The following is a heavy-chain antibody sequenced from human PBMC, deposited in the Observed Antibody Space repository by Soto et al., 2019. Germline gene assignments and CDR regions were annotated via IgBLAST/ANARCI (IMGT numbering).Heavy chain of an antibody. J-gene: IGHJ6*03. CDR3: ARGDCVGGSCYSLAGSFHYYMDV. V-gene: IGHV3-74*01. Sequence: EVKLVESGGGLVQPGGSLRLSCAASGFTFSNYWMYWVRQAPGQGLVWVSRINSDGSVSRYADSVKGRLTISRDNDKNTLYLQINSLRVEDTAVYYCARGDCVGGSCYSLAGSFHYYMDVWGKGTTVTVFS. CDR1: GFTFSNYW. D-gene: IGHD2-15*01. CDR2: INSDGSVS.